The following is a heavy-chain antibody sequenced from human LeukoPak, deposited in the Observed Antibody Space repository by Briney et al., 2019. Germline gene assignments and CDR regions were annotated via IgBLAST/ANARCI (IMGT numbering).Heavy chain of an antibody. D-gene: IGHD3-16*01. CDR1: GFTFSSYW. Sequence: GGSLRLSCAAAGFTFSSYWMHWVRHAAGKGRGWVSRINSDGSSTIYADSVKGRFTISRDNAKNTLYLQMNSLRAEDTAVYYCARAKSLGYWGQGPLVTVSS. V-gene: IGHV3-74*01. J-gene: IGHJ4*02. CDR3: ARAKSLGY. CDR2: INSDGSST.